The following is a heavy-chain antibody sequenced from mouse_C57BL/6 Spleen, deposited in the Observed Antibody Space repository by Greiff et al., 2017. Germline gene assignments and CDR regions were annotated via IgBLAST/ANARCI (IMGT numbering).Heavy chain of an antibody. CDR3: ARERGPYYFDY. CDR1: GFTFSDYG. V-gene: IGHV5-17*01. J-gene: IGHJ2*01. Sequence: EVKVVESGGGLVKPGGSLKLSCAASGFTFSDYGMHWVRQAPEKGLEWVAYISSGSSTIYYADTVKGRFTISRDNAKNTLFLQMTSLRSEDTAMYYCARERGPYYFDYWGQGTTLTVSS. CDR2: ISSGSSTI.